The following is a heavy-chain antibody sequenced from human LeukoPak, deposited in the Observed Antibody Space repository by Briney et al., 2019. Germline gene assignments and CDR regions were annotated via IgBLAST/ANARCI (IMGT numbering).Heavy chain of an antibody. J-gene: IGHJ5*02. CDR2: IIPIFGTA. CDR1: GGTYSSYA. V-gene: IGHV1-69*05. CDR3: ARGADIVVVPAAIHTNNWFDP. D-gene: IGHD2-2*02. Sequence: SVKVSCKASGGTYSSYAISWVRQAPGQGLEWMGGIIPIFGTANYAQKFQGRVTITTDESTSTAYMELSSLRSEDTAVYYCARGADIVVVPAAIHTNNWFDPWGQGTLVTVSS.